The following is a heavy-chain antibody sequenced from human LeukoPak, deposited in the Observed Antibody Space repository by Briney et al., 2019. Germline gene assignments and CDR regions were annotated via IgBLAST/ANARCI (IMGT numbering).Heavy chain of an antibody. D-gene: IGHD3-10*01. V-gene: IGHV3-73*01. CDR2: IRSKANSYAT. Sequence: GGSLRLSCAASGFTFSGSAMHWVRQPSGKGLDWVGGIRSKANSYATAYAASVKGRFTISRDDSKNTAYLQMNSLKTEDTAVYYCTSPSGRGVQNWFDPWGQGTLVTVSS. CDR1: GFTFSGSA. CDR3: TSPSGRGVQNWFDP. J-gene: IGHJ5*02.